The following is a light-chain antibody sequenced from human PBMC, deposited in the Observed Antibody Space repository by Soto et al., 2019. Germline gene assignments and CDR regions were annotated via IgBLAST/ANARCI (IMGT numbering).Light chain of an antibody. Sequence: ESALTQSPGTLSLSPGERATLSCRASQSVSSSYLAWYQQKPGQAPRLLIYGASSSATGIPDRYSGSGSGTDFALTLSRLEPEDFAVYYCQQYGSSPRTFGQGTKLDIK. V-gene: IGKV3-20*01. CDR2: GAS. CDR3: QQYGSSPRT. J-gene: IGKJ2*01. CDR1: QSVSSSY.